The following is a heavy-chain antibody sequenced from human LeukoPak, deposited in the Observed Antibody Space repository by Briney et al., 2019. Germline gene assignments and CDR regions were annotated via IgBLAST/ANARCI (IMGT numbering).Heavy chain of an antibody. CDR2: ISGSGGST. J-gene: IGHJ5*02. CDR3: TPHSTSSNWFDP. CDR1: GFTSSRHA. V-gene: IGHV3-23*01. D-gene: IGHD6-6*01. Sequence: GGSLRLSCAASGFTSSRHAMNWVRQAPGKGLEWVSSISGSGGSTDYADSVKGRFTISRDNSKNTLYLQMNSLRAEDTATYYCTPHSTSSNWFDPWGQGTLVTVSS.